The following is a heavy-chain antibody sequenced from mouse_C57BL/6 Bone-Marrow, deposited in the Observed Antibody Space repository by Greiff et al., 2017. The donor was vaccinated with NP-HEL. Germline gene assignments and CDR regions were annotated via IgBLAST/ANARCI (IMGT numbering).Heavy chain of an antibody. J-gene: IGHJ2*01. V-gene: IGHV1-39*01. D-gene: IGHD1-1*01. CDR2: INPNYGTT. Sequence: HLVESGPELVKPGASVKISCKASGYSFTDYNMNWVKQSNGKSLEWIGVINPNYGTTSYNQKFKGKATLTVDQSSSTAYMQLNSLISEDSAVYYCARYDYYGSIDYWGQGTTLTVSS. CDR3: ARYDYYGSIDY. CDR1: GYSFTDYN.